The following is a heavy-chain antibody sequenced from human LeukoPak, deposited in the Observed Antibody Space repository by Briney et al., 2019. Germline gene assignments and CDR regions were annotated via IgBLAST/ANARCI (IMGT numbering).Heavy chain of an antibody. CDR2: IWYDGSNK. CDR3: ARDPGSSGWYDYYFDY. CDR1: GFTFISYG. J-gene: IGHJ4*02. D-gene: IGHD6-19*01. V-gene: IGHV3-33*01. Sequence: GSLRLSCAASGFTFISYGMHWVRQAPGKGLEWVAVIWYDGSNKYYADSVKGRFTISRDNSKNTLYLQMNSLRAEDTAVYYCARDPGSSGWYDYYFDYWGQGTLVTVSS.